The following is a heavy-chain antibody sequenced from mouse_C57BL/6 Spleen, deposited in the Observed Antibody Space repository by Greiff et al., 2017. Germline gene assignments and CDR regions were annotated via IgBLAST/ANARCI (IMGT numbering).Heavy chain of an antibody. CDR3: ARLGITGAMDY. CDR1: GYAFSSYW. J-gene: IGHJ4*01. V-gene: IGHV1-80*01. Sequence: QVQLKQSGAELVKPGASVKISCKASGYAFSSYWMNWVKQRPGKGLEWIGQIYPGDGDTNYNGKFKGKATLTADKSSSTAYMQLSSLTSEDSAVYFCARLGITGAMDYWGQGTSVTVSS. CDR2: IYPGDGDT.